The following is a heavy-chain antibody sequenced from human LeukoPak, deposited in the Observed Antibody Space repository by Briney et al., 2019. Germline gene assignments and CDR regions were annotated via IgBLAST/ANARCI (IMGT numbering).Heavy chain of an antibody. CDR3: AKEGANAFQDY. J-gene: IGHJ4*02. D-gene: IGHD3-3*02. V-gene: IGHV3-74*01. Sequence: GSLRLSCAASGFTFSNYWMDWVRQDPGKGLVWVSRISIDGRDTTYADSVKGRFTISRDNAKDTVYLQMNSLRAEDTAVYYCAKEGANAFQDYWGQGALVTVS. CDR1: GFTFSNYW. CDR2: ISIDGRDT.